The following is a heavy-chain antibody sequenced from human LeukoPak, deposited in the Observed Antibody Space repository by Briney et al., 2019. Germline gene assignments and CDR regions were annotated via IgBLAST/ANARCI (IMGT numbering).Heavy chain of an antibody. CDR1: GGSFSGYY. V-gene: IGHV4-34*01. CDR2: INHSGST. Sequence: SETLSLTCAVYGGSFSGYYWSWIRQPPGKGLEWIGEINHSGSTNYNPSLTSRVTISVDTSKNQFSLKLSSVTAADTAMYYCARWGTSWYYFDYWGQGSLVTVSS. J-gene: IGHJ4*02. CDR3: ARWGTSWYYFDY. D-gene: IGHD6-13*01.